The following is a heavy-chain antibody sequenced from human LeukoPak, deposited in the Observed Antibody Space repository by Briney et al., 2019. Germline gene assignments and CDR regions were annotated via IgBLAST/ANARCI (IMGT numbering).Heavy chain of an antibody. V-gene: IGHV4-61*01. CDR3: VRDLVATIDHYYYGMDV. J-gene: IGHJ6*02. Sequence: SETLSLTRTVSGGSVSSSSYYWSWIRQPPGKGLEWIGYIYNSVRTNYNPSLKSRVTISVDTSKNQLSLKLSSVTAADTAVYFCVRDLVATIDHYYYGMDVWGQGTTVTVSS. CDR2: IYNSVRT. D-gene: IGHD5-12*01. CDR1: GGSVSSSSYY.